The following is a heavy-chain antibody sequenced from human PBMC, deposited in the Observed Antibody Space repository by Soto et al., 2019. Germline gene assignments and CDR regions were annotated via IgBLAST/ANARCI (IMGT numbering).Heavy chain of an antibody. CDR3: ANTYYDSSGYYFFDFDY. CDR1: GGSISSSSYY. CDR2: IYYSGST. Sequence: SETLSLTCTVSGGSISSSSYYRGWIRQPPGKGLEWIGSIYYSGSTYYNPSLKSRVTISVDTSKNQFSLKLSSVTAADTAVYYCANTYYDSSGYYFFDFDYWGQGTLVTVSS. V-gene: IGHV4-39*01. J-gene: IGHJ4*02. D-gene: IGHD3-22*01.